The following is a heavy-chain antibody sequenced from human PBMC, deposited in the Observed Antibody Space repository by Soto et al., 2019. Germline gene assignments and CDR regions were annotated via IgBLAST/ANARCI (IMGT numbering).Heavy chain of an antibody. CDR3: ARNSLFGSYFGF. CDR2: IRNKANSYTT. J-gene: IGHJ4*02. Sequence: PGGSLRLSCAASGFTFSDYYMDWVRQAPGKGLEWVGRIRNKANSYTTSYAASVKGRFTISRDDSNNSLYLQMNSLKTEDTAVYYCARNSLFGSYFGFWGQGTLVTVSS. V-gene: IGHV3-72*01. CDR1: GFTFSDYY. D-gene: IGHD3-10*01.